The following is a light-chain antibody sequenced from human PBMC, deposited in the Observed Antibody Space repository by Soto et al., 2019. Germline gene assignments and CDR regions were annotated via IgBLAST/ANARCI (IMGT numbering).Light chain of an antibody. J-gene: IGKJ1*01. Sequence: IVLTQSPGTLSLSPGERATLSCRASQSISNNYLAWYQQRFGQAPRLLIYDASRRATGIPERFSGSGSGTDFTLTINRLEPEDFAVYYCQQYGSSPTFGLGTKVDI. CDR1: QSISNNY. V-gene: IGKV3-20*01. CDR2: DAS. CDR3: QQYGSSPT.